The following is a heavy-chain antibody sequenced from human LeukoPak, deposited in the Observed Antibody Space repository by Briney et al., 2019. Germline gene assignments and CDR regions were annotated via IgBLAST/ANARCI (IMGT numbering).Heavy chain of an antibody. V-gene: IGHV3-11*04. J-gene: IGHJ6*02. CDR1: GFTFSDYY. CDR3: ARDRVVVPAADGYGMDV. D-gene: IGHD2-2*01. Sequence: PGGSLRLSCAASGFTFSDYYMSWIRQAPGKGLEWVSYISSSGSTIYYADSVKGRFTISRDNAKNSLYLQMNSLRAEVTAVYYCARDRVVVPAADGYGMDVWGQGTTVTVSS. CDR2: ISSSGSTI.